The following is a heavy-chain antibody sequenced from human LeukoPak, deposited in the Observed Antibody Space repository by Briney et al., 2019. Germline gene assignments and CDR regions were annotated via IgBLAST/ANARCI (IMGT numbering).Heavy chain of an antibody. Sequence: GGSLRLSCAASGSTFSNYAMSWARQAPGKGLEWVSAISGSGGSTYYADSVKGRFTISRDNSKNTLYLQMNSLRAEDTAVYYCTKGTIWLPFDYWGQGTLVTVSS. CDR1: GSTFSNYA. CDR3: TKGTIWLPFDY. V-gene: IGHV3-23*01. CDR2: ISGSGGST. D-gene: IGHD5-18*01. J-gene: IGHJ4*02.